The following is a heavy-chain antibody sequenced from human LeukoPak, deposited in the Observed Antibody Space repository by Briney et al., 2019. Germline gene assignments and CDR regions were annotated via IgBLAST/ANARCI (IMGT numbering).Heavy chain of an antibody. CDR2: INHSGST. V-gene: IGHV4-34*01. CDR3: AIYGSGSYSIDY. D-gene: IGHD3-10*01. CDR1: GGSFSGYY. J-gene: IGHJ4*02. Sequence: PSETLSFTCAVYGGSFSGYYWSWIRQPPGKGLEWIGEINHSGSTNYNPSLKSRVTISVDTSKNQFSLKLSSVTAADTAVYYCAIYGSGSYSIDYWGQGTLVTVSS.